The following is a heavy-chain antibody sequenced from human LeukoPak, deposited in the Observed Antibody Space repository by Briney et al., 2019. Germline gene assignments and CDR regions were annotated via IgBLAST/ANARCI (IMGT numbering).Heavy chain of an antibody. CDR2: ISGSGGST. J-gene: IGHJ4*02. CDR1: GCTFSSYA. CDR3: IAAAGTAQDY. V-gene: IGHV3-23*01. D-gene: IGHD6-13*01. Sequence: GGSLSLSCAAPGCTFSSYAISWVRQAPGKRLEWVSAISGSGGSTYYADSVKGRFTISRDNSKNTLYLQMISLRAEDTAVYYCIAAAGTAQDYWGQGTLVTVSS.